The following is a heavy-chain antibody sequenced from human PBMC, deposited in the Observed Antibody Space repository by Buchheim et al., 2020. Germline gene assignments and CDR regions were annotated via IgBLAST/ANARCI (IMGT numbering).Heavy chain of an antibody. D-gene: IGHD5-24*01. CDR2: ISGSGGST. CDR3: AKDLAPFVKMATIWLYYGMDV. CDR1: GFTFSSYA. V-gene: IGHV3-23*01. J-gene: IGHJ6*02. Sequence: EVQLLESGGGLVQPGGSLRLSCAASGFTFSSYAMSWVRQAPGKGLEWVSAISGSGGSTYYADSVKGRFTISRDNSKNTLYLQMNSLRAEDTAVYYCAKDLAPFVKMATIWLYYGMDVWGQGTT.